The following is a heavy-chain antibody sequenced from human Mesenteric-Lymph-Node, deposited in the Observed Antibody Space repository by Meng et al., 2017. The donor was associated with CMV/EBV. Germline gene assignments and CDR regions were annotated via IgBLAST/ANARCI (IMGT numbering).Heavy chain of an antibody. CDR3: ARDGNKGTYGSRNFDH. D-gene: IGHD3-10*01. CDR2: INAAGGST. CDR1: YTFISYY. J-gene: IGHJ4*02. V-gene: IGHV1-46*01. Sequence: YTFISYYMHWVRQAPGQGLEWMGIINAAGGSTGYAQNFQGRVTMTRDTSTSTVYMELSSLRSEDTAVYYCARDGNKGTYGSRNFDHWGQGTLVTVSS.